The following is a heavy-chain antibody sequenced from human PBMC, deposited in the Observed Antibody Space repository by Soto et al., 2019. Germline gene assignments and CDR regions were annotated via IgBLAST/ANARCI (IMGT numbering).Heavy chain of an antibody. Sequence: GESLKISCKGSGYSFTSYWISWVRQMPGKGLEWMGRIDPSDSYTNYSPSFQGHVTISADKSISTAYLQWSSLKASDTAMYYCARQAFPPYYYDSSGAPPGYWGQGTLVTVSS. CDR3: ARQAFPPYYYDSSGAPPGY. CDR1: GYSFTSYW. D-gene: IGHD3-22*01. J-gene: IGHJ4*02. CDR2: IDPSDSYT. V-gene: IGHV5-10-1*01.